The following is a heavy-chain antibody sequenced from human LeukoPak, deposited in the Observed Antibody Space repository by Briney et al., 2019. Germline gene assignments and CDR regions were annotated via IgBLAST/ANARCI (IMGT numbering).Heavy chain of an antibody. V-gene: IGHV4-30-4*01. D-gene: IGHD6-13*01. CDR2: IYYSGST. Sequence: PSQTLSLTCTVSGGSISSGDYYWSWIRQPPGKGLEWIGYIYYSGSTDYNPSLKSRVTISVDTSKNQFSLKLSSVTAADTAVYYCASLRGQQPRYYFDYWGQGTLVTVSS. CDR3: ASLRGQQPRYYFDY. J-gene: IGHJ4*02. CDR1: GGSISSGDYY.